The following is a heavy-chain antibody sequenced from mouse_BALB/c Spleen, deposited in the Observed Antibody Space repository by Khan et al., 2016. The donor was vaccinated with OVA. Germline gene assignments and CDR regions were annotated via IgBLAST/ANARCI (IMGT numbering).Heavy chain of an antibody. J-gene: IGHJ3*01. CDR2: INPSNGYT. CDR1: GYTFTSYT. CDR3: VRDGAYHRSDGWFAY. Sequence: QVQLQQSGAELARPGASVKMSCKASGYTFTSYTIHWIKLRPGQGLEWIGYINPSNGYTNYNQKFRDKATLTADKSSTTAYMQLSSLTSDDSAVDTGVRDGAYHRSDGWFAYWGQGTLVTVSA. D-gene: IGHD2-14*01. V-gene: IGHV1-4*01.